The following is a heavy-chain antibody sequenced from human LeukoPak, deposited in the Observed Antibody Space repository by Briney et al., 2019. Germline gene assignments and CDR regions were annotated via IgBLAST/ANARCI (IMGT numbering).Heavy chain of an antibody. J-gene: IGHJ4*02. CDR1: GFTFSTYW. CDR3: ARVTVAGTNYLDY. CDR2: INSDGSST. V-gene: IGHV3-74*01. D-gene: IGHD6-19*01. Sequence: GSLRLSCAASGFTFSTYWMHWVRQAPGKGLVWVSRINSDGSSTTYADSVKGRFTISRDNAKNTLYLQMNSLRAEDTAVYYCARVTVAGTNYLDYWGQGTLATVSS.